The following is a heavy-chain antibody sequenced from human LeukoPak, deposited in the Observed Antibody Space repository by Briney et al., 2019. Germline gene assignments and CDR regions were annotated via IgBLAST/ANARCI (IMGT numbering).Heavy chain of an antibody. CDR1: GFTFSSYA. J-gene: IGHJ4*02. Sequence: GGSLRLSCAASGFTFSSYAMSWVRQAPGKGLEWVSAISGRGGSTYYADSVKGRFTISRDNSKNTLYLQMNSLRAEDTAVYYCAKDLYYYDSSGPSLHFPADYWGQGTLVTVSS. CDR3: AKDLYYYDSSGPSLHFPADY. CDR2: ISGRGGST. V-gene: IGHV3-23*01. D-gene: IGHD3-22*01.